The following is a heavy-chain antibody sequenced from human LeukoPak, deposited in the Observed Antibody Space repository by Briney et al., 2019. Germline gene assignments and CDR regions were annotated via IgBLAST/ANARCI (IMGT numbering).Heavy chain of an antibody. V-gene: IGHV1-69*05. D-gene: IGHD4-17*01. CDR1: GGTFSSYA. CDR2: IIPIFGTA. Sequence: SVKVSCKASGGTFSSYAISWVRQAPGQGLEWMGGIIPIFGTANYAQKFQGRVTITTDESTSTAYMELSSLRSEDTAVYYCASSKVYDYGDYDAFDIWGQGTMVTVSS. CDR3: ASSKVYDYGDYDAFDI. J-gene: IGHJ3*02.